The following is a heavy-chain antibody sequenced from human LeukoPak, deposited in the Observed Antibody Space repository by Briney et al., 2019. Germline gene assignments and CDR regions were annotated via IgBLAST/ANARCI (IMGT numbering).Heavy chain of an antibody. D-gene: IGHD3-10*01. CDR1: GYTFTDYH. V-gene: IGHV1-2*02. CDR2: IHPNNGGT. Sequence: GASVKVSCKASGYTFTDYHLHWIRQAPGQGLEWMGWIHPNNGGTNYAQRFQGRVTMTRDTSVGIAYMELISLKSDDTAVYYCARFGSVPADPGGQGTLVTVSS. J-gene: IGHJ5*02. CDR3: ARFGSVPADP.